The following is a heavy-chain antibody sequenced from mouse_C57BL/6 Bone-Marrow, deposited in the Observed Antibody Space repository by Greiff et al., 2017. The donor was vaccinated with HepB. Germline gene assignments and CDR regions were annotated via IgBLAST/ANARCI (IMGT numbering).Heavy chain of an antibody. D-gene: IGHD1-1*01. Sequence: QVQLKQPGAELVMPGASVKLSCKASGYTFTSYWMHWVKQRPGQGLEWIGEIDPSDSYTNYNQKFKGKSTLTVDKSSSTAYMQLSSLTSEDSAVYYCAYGSSYPRYFDVWGTGTTVTVSS. V-gene: IGHV1-69*01. CDR3: AYGSSYPRYFDV. CDR2: IDPSDSYT. J-gene: IGHJ1*03. CDR1: GYTFTSYW.